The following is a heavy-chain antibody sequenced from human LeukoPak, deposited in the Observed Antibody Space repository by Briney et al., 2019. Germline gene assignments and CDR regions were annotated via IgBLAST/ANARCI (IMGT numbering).Heavy chain of an antibody. D-gene: IGHD6-13*01. CDR3: ARDPYSSSWSYGMDV. V-gene: IGHV3-21*04. Sequence: GGSLRLSCAASGFTFSSYSMDWVRQAPGKGLEWVSSISSSSSYIYYADSVKGRFTISRDNAKNSLYLQMNSLRAEDTAVYYCARDPYSSSWSYGMDVWGQGTAVTVSS. J-gene: IGHJ6*02. CDR2: ISSSSSYI. CDR1: GFTFSSYS.